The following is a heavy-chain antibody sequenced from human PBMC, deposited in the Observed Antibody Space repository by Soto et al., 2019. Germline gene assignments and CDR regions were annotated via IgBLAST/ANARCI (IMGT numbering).Heavy chain of an antibody. CDR3: ARDLAGYSYGYPYYYYYYGMDV. CDR1: GGTFSSYA. CDR2: IIPIFGTA. V-gene: IGHV1-69*13. D-gene: IGHD5-18*01. Sequence: GASVKVSCKASGGTFSSYAISWVRQAPGQGLERMGGIIPIFGTANYAQKFQGRVTITADESTSTAYMELSSLRSEDTAVYYCARDLAGYSYGYPYYYYYYGMDVWGQGTTVTVSS. J-gene: IGHJ6*02.